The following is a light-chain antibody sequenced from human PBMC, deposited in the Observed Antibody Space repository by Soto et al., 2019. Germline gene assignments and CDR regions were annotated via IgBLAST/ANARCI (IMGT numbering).Light chain of an antibody. CDR2: GAS. V-gene: IGKV3-15*01. Sequence: EIVMTQSPATLSVSPGERATLSCRASQSVSSNLAWYQQKPGQAPRLLIYGASTRATGIPARFSGSGSGTEFTLTISCRQSEDFAVYYCQQYNNWPGTFGQGTKV. CDR3: QQYNNWPGT. J-gene: IGKJ1*01. CDR1: QSVSSN.